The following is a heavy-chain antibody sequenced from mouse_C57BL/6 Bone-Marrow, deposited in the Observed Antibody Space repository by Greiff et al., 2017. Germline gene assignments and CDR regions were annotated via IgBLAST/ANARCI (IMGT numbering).Heavy chain of an antibody. CDR2: IDPSDSYT. D-gene: IGHD2-4*01. J-gene: IGHJ1*03. V-gene: IGHV1-50*01. CDR1: GYTFTSYW. Sequence: QVQLKQPGAELVKPGASVKLSCKASGYTFTSYWMQWVKQRPGQGLEWIGEIDPSDSYTNYNQKFKGKATLTVDTSSSTAYMQLSSLTSEDSAVYYYARPPSYDYNGPDWYFDVWGTGTTVTVSS. CDR3: ARPPSYDYNGPDWYFDV.